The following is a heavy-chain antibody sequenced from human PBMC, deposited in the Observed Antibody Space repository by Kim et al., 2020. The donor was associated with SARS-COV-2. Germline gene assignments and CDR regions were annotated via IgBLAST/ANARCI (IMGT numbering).Heavy chain of an antibody. J-gene: IGHJ4*02. CDR1: GFTFSSYA. CDR3: AKVEGAGSSGYYGDYFDY. V-gene: IGHV3-23*01. CDR2: ISGSGGST. D-gene: IGHD3-22*01. Sequence: GGSLRLSCAASGFTFSSYAMSWVRQAPGKGLEWVSAISGSGGSTYYADSVKGRFTISRDNSKNTLYLEMNSLRAEDTAVYYCAKVEGAGSSGYYGDYFDYWGQGTLVTVSS.